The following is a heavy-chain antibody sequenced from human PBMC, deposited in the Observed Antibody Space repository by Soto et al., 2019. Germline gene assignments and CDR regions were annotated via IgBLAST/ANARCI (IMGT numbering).Heavy chain of an antibody. V-gene: IGHV4-34*01. CDR2: INHSGST. Sequence: PSETLSLTCAVYGGSFSGYYWSWIRQPPGKGLEWIGEINHSGSTNYNPSLKSRVTISVDTSKNQFSLKLSSVTAADTAVYYCARRPYCSGGSCHDYWGQGTLVTVSS. D-gene: IGHD2-15*01. J-gene: IGHJ4*02. CDR1: GGSFSGYY. CDR3: ARRPYCSGGSCHDY.